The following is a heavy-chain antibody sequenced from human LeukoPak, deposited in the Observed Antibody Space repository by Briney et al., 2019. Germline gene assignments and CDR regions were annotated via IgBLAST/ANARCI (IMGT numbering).Heavy chain of an antibody. Sequence: TGGSLRLSCAVSGFTFSSYSMNWVRQAPGKGLEWVSYISSSSSTIYYADSVKGRFTISRDNAKNSLYLQMNSLRAEDTAVYYCATSSGYSYGWGQGTLVTVSS. D-gene: IGHD5-18*01. J-gene: IGHJ4*02. CDR1: GFTFSSYS. CDR2: ISSSSSTI. V-gene: IGHV3-48*01. CDR3: ATSSGYSYG.